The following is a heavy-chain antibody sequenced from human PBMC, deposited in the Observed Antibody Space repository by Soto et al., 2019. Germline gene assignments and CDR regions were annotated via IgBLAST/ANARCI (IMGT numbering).Heavy chain of an antibody. V-gene: IGHV1-69*13. D-gene: IGHD6-13*01. J-gene: IGHJ6*02. Sequence: SVKVSCKASGGTFSRYSISWVRQAPGQGLEWMGGIIPIFGTANYAQKFQGRVTITADESTSTAYMELSSLRSEDTAVYYCASCIAAAGTAGCAYYGMDVWGQGTTVTVSS. CDR1: GGTFSRYS. CDR2: IIPIFGTA. CDR3: ASCIAAAGTAGCAYYGMDV.